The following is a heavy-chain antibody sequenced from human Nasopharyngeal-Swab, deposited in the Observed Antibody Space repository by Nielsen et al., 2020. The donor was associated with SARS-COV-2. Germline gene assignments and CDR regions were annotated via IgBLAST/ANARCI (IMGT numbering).Heavy chain of an antibody. J-gene: IGHJ6*02. V-gene: IGHV3-11*04. CDR1: GFTFSDYY. D-gene: IGHD3-10*01. CDR2: ISSSGSTI. CDR3: ASLLWFGGLPSDYYYYGMDV. Sequence: GGSLRLSCAASGFTFSDYYMSWIRQAPGKGLEWVSYISSSGSTIYYADSVKGRFTISRDNAKNSLYLQMNSLRAEDTAVYYCASLLWFGGLPSDYYYYGMDVWGQGTTVTVSS.